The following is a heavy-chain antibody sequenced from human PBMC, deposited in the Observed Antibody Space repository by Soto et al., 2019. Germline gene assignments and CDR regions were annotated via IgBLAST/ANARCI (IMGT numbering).Heavy chain of an antibody. CDR1: GYTFTGYY. Sequence: QVPLVQSGAEVKKHGASVKVSCKASGYTFTGYYMHWARQAPGQGHEWMGWINPNSGGTNHAQQFQGWVTMTRDAPISTAYMELSRLRSDDTAVYYCESDRGWGWFDHWGQGTLVTVCS. J-gene: IGHJ5*02. V-gene: IGHV1-2*04. CDR3: ESDRGWGWFDH. CDR2: INPNSGGT. D-gene: IGHD3-16*01.